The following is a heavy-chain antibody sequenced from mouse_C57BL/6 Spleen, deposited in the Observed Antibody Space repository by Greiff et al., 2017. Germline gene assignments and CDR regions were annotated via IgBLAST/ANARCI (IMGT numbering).Heavy chain of an antibody. D-gene: IGHD1-1*01. CDR2: INPNNGGT. V-gene: IGHV1-18*01. J-gene: IGHJ2*01. CDR1: GYTFTDYN. CDR3: AREGYYGSSWTFDY. Sequence: EVQLQQSGPELVKPGASVKIPCKASGYTFTDYNMDWVKQSHGKSLEWIGDINPNNGGTIYNQKFKGKATLTVDKSSSTAYMELRSLTSEDTAVYYCAREGYYGSSWTFDYWGQGTTLTVSS.